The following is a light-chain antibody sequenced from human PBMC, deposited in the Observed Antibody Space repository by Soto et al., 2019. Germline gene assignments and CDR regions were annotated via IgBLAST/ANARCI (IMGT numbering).Light chain of an antibody. CDR1: SRAFGGSNN. V-gene: IGLV2-14*03. CDR3: SSYRSSSSPPFV. Sequence: QSVLTQPASVSASPGQSITISCTGTSRAFGGSNNVSWYQQHPGKAPKLLIYDVSNRPSGISDRFSGSKSGNTASLTISGLLTEDEADYFCSSYRSSSSPPFVFGTGTKLTVL. J-gene: IGLJ1*01. CDR2: DVS.